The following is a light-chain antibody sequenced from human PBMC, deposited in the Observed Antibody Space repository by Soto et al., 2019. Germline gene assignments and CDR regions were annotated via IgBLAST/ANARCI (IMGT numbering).Light chain of an antibody. CDR3: QQYGSSPPLA. CDR2: GAS. V-gene: IGKV3-20*01. J-gene: IGKJ4*01. Sequence: EIVLTQSPGTLSLSPGERATLSCRASQSVSSSYLAWYQQKPGQAPRLLIYGASSRATGIPDRFSGSGSGTDFTLTISRLESEDFAVYYCQQYGSSPPLAFGGGTKV. CDR1: QSVSSSY.